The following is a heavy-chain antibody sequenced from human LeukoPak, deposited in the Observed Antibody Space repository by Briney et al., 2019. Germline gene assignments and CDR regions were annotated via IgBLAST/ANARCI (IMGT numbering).Heavy chain of an antibody. CDR3: ARLNCASTNCHNWFDP. V-gene: IGHV4-38-2*02. D-gene: IGHD2-2*01. CDR1: GGSISSVYY. J-gene: IGHJ5*02. Sequence: PSETLSLTCTVSGGSISSVYYWGWIRQPPGKGLEWIASIHHSGSTYYNPSLKSRVTISVDTSKNHFSLRLSSVTAADTAIYYCARLNCASTNCHNWFDPWGQGILVTVSS. CDR2: IHHSGST.